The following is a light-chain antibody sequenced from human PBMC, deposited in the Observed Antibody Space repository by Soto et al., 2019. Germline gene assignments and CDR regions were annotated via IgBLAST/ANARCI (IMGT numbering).Light chain of an antibody. CDR2: EVS. Sequence: QSVLTQPPSASGSPGQSVTISCTGTSSDVGGYNYVSWYQQRPGKAPKLMIYEVSKRPSGVPDRFSGSKSGNTASLTVSGLQAEDEAYYYCSSYAGSNNFVVFGGGTKLTVL. J-gene: IGLJ2*01. CDR3: SSYAGSNNFVV. CDR1: SSDVGGYNY. V-gene: IGLV2-8*01.